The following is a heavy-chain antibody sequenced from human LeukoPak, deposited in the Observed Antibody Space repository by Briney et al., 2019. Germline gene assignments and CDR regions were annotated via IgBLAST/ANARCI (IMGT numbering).Heavy chain of an antibody. CDR1: GFMFSNYY. V-gene: IGHV3-7*01. CDR2: IKQDGSEK. J-gene: IGHJ4*02. D-gene: IGHD6-19*01. Sequence: PGGSLRPSCAASGFMFSNYYMSWVRQAPGKGLEWVAYIKQDGSEKYYVDSVKGRFTISRDNAKNSLYLQMNSLRAEDTAVYYCARCTSTAWGSGWYHLDYWGQGTLVTVSS. CDR3: ARCTSTAWGSGWYHLDY.